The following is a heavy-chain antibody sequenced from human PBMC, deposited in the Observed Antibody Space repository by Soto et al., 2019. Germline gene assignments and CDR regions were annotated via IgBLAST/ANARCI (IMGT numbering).Heavy chain of an antibody. CDR2: IIAIFGKA. Sequence: ASVKVSCKASGCTFSNYAITWVRQAPGQGLEWMGGIIAIFGKANYAQKFQGRVTITADESTSTAYMELSSLRAEDTAVYYCASTAQLYSSSWYQRFVNDYGMDVWGQGTTVTVSS. J-gene: IGHJ6*02. CDR1: GCTFSNYA. V-gene: IGHV1-69*13. CDR3: ASTAQLYSSSWYQRFVNDYGMDV. D-gene: IGHD6-13*01.